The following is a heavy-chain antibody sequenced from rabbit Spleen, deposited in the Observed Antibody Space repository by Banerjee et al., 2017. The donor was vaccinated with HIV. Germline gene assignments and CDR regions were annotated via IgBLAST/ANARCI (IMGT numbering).Heavy chain of an antibody. D-gene: IGHD8-1*01. J-gene: IGHJ6*01. Sequence: QEQLVESGGGLVKPEGSLKLSCTASGFSFNNNYYMCWVRQAPGKGLEWIACIYGGDGYSTAYASWAKGRFTVSKTSSTTVTLQMTSLTAADTATYFCARDAGTSFSTYGMDLWGQGTLVT. V-gene: IGHV1S45*01. CDR3: ARDAGTSFSTYGMDL. CDR1: GFSFNNNYY. CDR2: IYGGDGYST.